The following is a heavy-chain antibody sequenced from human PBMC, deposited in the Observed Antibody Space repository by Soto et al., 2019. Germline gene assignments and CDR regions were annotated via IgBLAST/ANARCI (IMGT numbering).Heavy chain of an antibody. CDR3: AGKRGGSSGAFEY. Sequence: QLQLQESGPGLVKPSETLSLTCTVSGGSISSSNYYWGWIRQPPGKGLEWIGSIYYSGSAYNTSFNSQATISVATANNQCSLELSSGTAADTAVYYCAGKRGGSSGAFEYWGQGTLVTVSS. D-gene: IGHD6-6*01. CDR2: IYYSGSA. CDR1: GGSISSSNYY. V-gene: IGHV4-39*01. J-gene: IGHJ4*02.